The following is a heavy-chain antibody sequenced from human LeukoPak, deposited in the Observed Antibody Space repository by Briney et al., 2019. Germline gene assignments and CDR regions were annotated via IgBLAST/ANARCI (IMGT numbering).Heavy chain of an antibody. D-gene: IGHD3-10*01. CDR2: ISAYNGNT. Sequence: ASVTVSCKASGYTFTSYGISWVRQAPGQGLEWMGWISAYNGNTNYAQKLQGRVTMTTDTSTSTAYMELRSLRSDDTAVYYCARFAPAPLVWFGEPTSFDYWGQGTLVTVSS. J-gene: IGHJ4*02. CDR1: GYTFTSYG. CDR3: ARFAPAPLVWFGEPTSFDY. V-gene: IGHV1-18*01.